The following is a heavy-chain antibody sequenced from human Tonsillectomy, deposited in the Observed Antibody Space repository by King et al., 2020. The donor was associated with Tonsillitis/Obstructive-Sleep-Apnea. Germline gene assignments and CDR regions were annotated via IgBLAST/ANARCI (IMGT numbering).Heavy chain of an antibody. D-gene: IGHD2-15*01. Sequence: QLVQSGSELKKPGASVKVSCEACGYTFTSDTVIGVRQAPGQGLEWLGWITTYTGDPTDAQAFTGRFAFSLDTSVNTAHLHTSSPKAEDTAVYQCARGWCGISQWCHLPVGFWGLGTLVTVSS. V-gene: IGHV7-4-1*02. CDR3: ARGWCGISQWCHLPVGF. CDR1: GYTFTSDT. J-gene: IGHJ4*02. CDR2: ITTYTGDP.